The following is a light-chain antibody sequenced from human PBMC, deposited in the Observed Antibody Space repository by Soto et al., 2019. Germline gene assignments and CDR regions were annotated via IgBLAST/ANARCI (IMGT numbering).Light chain of an antibody. Sequence: QSALTQPASVSGSPGQSITISCTGTSSNVGGYNYVSWYQQHPGKAPNLIIFDVSNRPSGVSNRFSGSKSGNSASLTISGLQAEDEADYYCRSYTGSNPPVVFGGGTKLTVL. V-gene: IGLV2-14*01. CDR1: SSNVGGYNY. J-gene: IGLJ2*01. CDR2: DVS. CDR3: RSYTGSNPPVV.